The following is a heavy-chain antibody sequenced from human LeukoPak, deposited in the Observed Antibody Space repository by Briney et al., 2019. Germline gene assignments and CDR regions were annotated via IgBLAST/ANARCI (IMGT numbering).Heavy chain of an antibody. J-gene: IGHJ4*02. D-gene: IGHD3-22*01. Sequence: GGSLRLSCAASRFTFSNAWMSWVRQAPGKGLEWVGRIKSKTDGGTTDYAAPVKGRFTISRDDSKNTLYLQMNSLKTEDTAVYYCTTGTSGYKVPLDYWGQGTLVTVSS. CDR2: IKSKTDGGTT. CDR1: RFTFSNAW. V-gene: IGHV3-15*01. CDR3: TTGTSGYKVPLDY.